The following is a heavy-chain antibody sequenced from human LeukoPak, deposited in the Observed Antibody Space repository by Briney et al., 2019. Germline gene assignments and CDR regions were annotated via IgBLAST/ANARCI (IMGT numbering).Heavy chain of an antibody. CDR2: IFYSGST. J-gene: IGHJ3*02. V-gene: IGHV4-59*12. D-gene: IGHD3-10*01. Sequence: SETLSLTCTVSGGSISSYYWSWIRQPPGKGLEWVGNIFYSGSTYYSPSLKSRVTISLDTSRNQFSLKLNSVTAADTAVYYCAKSNGYGLVDIWGQGTMVTVSS. CDR3: AKSNGYGLVDI. CDR1: GGSISSYY.